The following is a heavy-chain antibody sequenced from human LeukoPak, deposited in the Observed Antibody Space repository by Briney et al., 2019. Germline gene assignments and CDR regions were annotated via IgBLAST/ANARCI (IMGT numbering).Heavy chain of an antibody. CDR2: IYSSGSH. CDR1: GGSISTYY. D-gene: IGHD3-10*01. CDR3: ARAARGRAPYPYGLDV. V-gene: IGHV4-4*07. Sequence: SETLSLTCTVSGGSISTYYWTWIRHPAGEGMEWIGRIYSSGSHNYNPSPKSRVTMSVDISKNQFSLRLTSWTAAAQAVYFFARAARGRAPYPYGLDVWGQGTTVTVSS. J-gene: IGHJ6*02.